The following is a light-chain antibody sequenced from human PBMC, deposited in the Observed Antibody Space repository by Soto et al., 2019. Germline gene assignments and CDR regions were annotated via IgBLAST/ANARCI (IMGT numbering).Light chain of an antibody. V-gene: IGKV1-12*01. Sequence: IQMTQSPSSVSASVGDTVTITCRASQDVSSWLAWYQQKPGKAPKLLISAASNLQSGVPSRFSGSGSGTDFTLTISSLQPEDFATYYCQQANSFPHTFGQGTKLEIK. CDR3: QQANSFPHT. J-gene: IGKJ2*01. CDR1: QDVSSW. CDR2: AAS.